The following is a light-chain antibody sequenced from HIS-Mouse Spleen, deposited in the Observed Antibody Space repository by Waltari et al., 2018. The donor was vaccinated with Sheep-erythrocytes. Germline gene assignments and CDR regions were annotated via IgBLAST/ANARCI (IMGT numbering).Light chain of an antibody. Sequence: QSALTQPRSVSGSPGQSVTISCTGTSSDVVGYNFVSWSQQHPGKAPKLMISDVSKRPSGVPDRFSGSKSGNTASLTISGLQAEDEADYYCCSYAGSYNHVFATGTKVTVL. CDR1: SSDVVGYNF. CDR3: CSYAGSYNHV. J-gene: IGLJ1*01. V-gene: IGLV2-11*01. CDR2: DVS.